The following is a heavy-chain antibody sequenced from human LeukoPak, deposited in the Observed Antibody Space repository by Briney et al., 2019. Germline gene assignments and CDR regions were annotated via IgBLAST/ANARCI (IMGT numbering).Heavy chain of an antibody. Sequence: PSETLSLTCAVYGGSFSGYYWSWIRQPPGKGLEWIGEINNSGSTNYNPSLKSRVTISVDTSKNQFSLKLSSVTAADTAVYYCARISTTVTTAGYYYYGMDVWGQGTTVTVSS. D-gene: IGHD4-17*01. CDR1: GGSFSGYY. V-gene: IGHV4-34*01. CDR2: INNSGST. CDR3: ARISTTVTTAGYYYYGMDV. J-gene: IGHJ6*02.